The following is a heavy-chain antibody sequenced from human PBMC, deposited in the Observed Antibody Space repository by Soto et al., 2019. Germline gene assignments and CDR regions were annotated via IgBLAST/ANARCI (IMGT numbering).Heavy chain of an antibody. D-gene: IGHD6-13*01. CDR3: ASNEQQLVGGYYYYGMDV. CDR2: ISYDGSNK. J-gene: IGHJ6*04. CDR1: GFTFSSYA. V-gene: IGHV3-30-3*01. Sequence: QVQLVESGGGVVQPGRSLRLSCAASGFTFSSYAMHWVRQAPGKGLEWVAVISYDGSNKYYADSVKGRFTISRDNSKNTLYLQMSSRRAEDTAVYYCASNEQQLVGGYYYYGMDVWGEGTTLTVSS.